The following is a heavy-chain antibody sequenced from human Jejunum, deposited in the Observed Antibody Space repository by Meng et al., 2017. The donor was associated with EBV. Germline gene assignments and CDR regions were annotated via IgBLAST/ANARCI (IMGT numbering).Heavy chain of an antibody. V-gene: IGHV3-23*01. CDR3: VRDGYNYIPFDY. Sequence: SLILSSDAPGFTLSSYSMSGVRKAPGKGLEWVSHISGTIGSTSYAASVKGRFTASRDNSKNTLYLQMNSLRADDTAVYYCVRDGYNYIPFDYWGQGTLVTVPS. J-gene: IGHJ4*02. CDR1: GFTLSSYS. D-gene: IGHD5-24*01. CDR2: ISGTIGST.